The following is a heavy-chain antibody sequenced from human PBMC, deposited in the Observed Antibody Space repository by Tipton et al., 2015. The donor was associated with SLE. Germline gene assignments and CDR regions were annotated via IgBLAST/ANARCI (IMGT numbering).Heavy chain of an antibody. V-gene: IGHV4-39*07. CDR1: GDSIDRSRSY. D-gene: IGHD4-17*01. CDR2: IYYTGAT. Sequence: GLVKPSETPSLTCSVSGDSIDRSRSYWAWIRQPPGKGLEWIGTIYYTGATYYSPSPKSQVSLSVDTSKNQFSLKLSSVTAADTAVYYCARVVDYGDRSYLFDYWGQGTLVTVSS. CDR3: ARVVDYGDRSYLFDY. J-gene: IGHJ4*02.